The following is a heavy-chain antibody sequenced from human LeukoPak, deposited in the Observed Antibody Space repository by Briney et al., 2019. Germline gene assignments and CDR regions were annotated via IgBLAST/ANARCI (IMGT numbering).Heavy chain of an antibody. CDR1: GHTFTDYF. J-gene: IGHJ4*02. D-gene: IGHD3-3*01. Sequence: GATVKISCKVSGHTFTDYFMHWVQQAPGKGLEWMGVVDPEDGETIYAEKFQGRVTMSADRSTDTAYMELSSLRSEDTAVYYCATAWDFWSGYSLDSWGQGTLVTVSS. V-gene: IGHV1-69-2*01. CDR3: ATAWDFWSGYSLDS. CDR2: VDPEDGET.